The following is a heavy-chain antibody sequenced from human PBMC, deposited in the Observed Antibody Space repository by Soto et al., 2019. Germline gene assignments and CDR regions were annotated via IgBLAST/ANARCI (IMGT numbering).Heavy chain of an antibody. CDR2: ISVYYGYS. V-gene: IGHV1-18*01. Sequence: QVHLVQSAAEVKKPGASVKVSCKTSGYSFTNYGISWVRQAPGQGLQWMGWISVYYGYSNYAQKFQDRVTLTTDTSRSTAYMELRNLRSDDTAVYYCTRNSSAWSDFWGQGPLVTVSS. D-gene: IGHD6-13*01. CDR3: TRNSSAWSDF. J-gene: IGHJ4*02. CDR1: GYSFTNYG.